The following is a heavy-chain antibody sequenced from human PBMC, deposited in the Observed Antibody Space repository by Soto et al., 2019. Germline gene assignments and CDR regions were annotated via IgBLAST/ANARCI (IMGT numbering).Heavy chain of an antibody. CDR3: ARESFTMVRGVIIRAGYYYYGMDV. CDR2: IYYSGRT. Sequence: SETLSLTCTVSGGSISSSSYYWGWIRQPRGKGLEWIGNIYYSGRTYYNPSLKSRVTISVDRSKNQFSLKLSSVTAADSAVYYCARESFTMVRGVIIRAGYYYYGMDVWGQGTTVT. CDR1: GGSISSSSYY. D-gene: IGHD3-10*01. V-gene: IGHV4-39*02. J-gene: IGHJ6*02.